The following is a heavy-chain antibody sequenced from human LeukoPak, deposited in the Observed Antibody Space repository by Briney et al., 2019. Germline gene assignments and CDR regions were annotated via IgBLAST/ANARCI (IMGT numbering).Heavy chain of an antibody. CDR3: ARGRGYSYGYAYYYYGMDV. D-gene: IGHD5-18*01. V-gene: IGHV4-34*01. J-gene: IGHJ6*02. CDR1: GGSFSGYY. CDR2: INHSGST. Sequence: SDTLSLTCAVYGGSFSGYYWSWIRQPPGKGLEWIGEINHSGSTNYNPSLKSRVTISVDTSKNQFSLKLSSVTAADTAVYYCARGRGYSYGYAYYYYGMDVWGQGTTVTVSS.